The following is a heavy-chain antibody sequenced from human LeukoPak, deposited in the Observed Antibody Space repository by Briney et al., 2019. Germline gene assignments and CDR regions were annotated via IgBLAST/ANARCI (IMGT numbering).Heavy chain of an antibody. CDR1: GGSISSGGYY. J-gene: IGHJ4*02. Sequence: PSETLSLTCTVSGGSISSGGYYWSWIRQPAGKGLEWIGRIYISGISNYNPSLKSRVTISVDTSKNKFSLKLNSVTAADTAVYYCARASDFWSGYYSSFDGWGQGTLVTVSS. CDR2: IYISGIS. CDR3: ARASDFWSGYYSSFDG. V-gene: IGHV4-61*02. D-gene: IGHD3-3*01.